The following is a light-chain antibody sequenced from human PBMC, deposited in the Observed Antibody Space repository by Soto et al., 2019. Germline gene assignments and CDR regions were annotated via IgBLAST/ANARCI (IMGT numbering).Light chain of an antibody. CDR3: QQYGSSFRYT. Sequence: EIVLTQSPGTLSLSPGERATLSCRASQSVSSSYLAWYQQKPGQAPSLLIYSASRRPPGVPDRFIGSGCGTDFTLTISRLEPEDFAVYYCQQYGSSFRYTFGQGTKLELK. CDR2: SAS. V-gene: IGKV3-20*01. J-gene: IGKJ2*01. CDR1: QSVSSSY.